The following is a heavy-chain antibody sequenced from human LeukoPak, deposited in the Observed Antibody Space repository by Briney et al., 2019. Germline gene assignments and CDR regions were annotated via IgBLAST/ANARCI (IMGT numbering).Heavy chain of an antibody. J-gene: IGHJ6*04. CDR1: GGSISSSSYC. CDR2: IYYSGST. Sequence: SETLSLTCTVSGGSISSSSYCWGWIRQPPGKGLEWIGSIYYSGSTYYNPSLKSRVTISVDTSKNQFSLKLSSVTAADTAVYYCAKDRGIAAAGGVMDVWGKGTTVTVSS. CDR3: AKDRGIAAAGGVMDV. V-gene: IGHV4-39*07. D-gene: IGHD6-13*01.